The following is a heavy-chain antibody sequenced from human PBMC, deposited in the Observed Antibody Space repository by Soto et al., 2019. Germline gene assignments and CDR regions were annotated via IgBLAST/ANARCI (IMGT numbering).Heavy chain of an antibody. CDR1: GGNISSYY. CDR2: IYYSGST. D-gene: IGHD3-22*01. J-gene: IGHJ5*02. CDR3: GRELVGDSSGYYAFAWFDL. V-gene: IGHV4-59*01. Sequence: PSDTLSLTCTFSGGNISSYYWSWIRQNPGKGLEWIGYIYYSGSTNYNPSLKSRVTISVDPSKNQFSLKLSSVTAADTAVYYCGRELVGDSSGYYAFAWFDLWGQETLVTVSS.